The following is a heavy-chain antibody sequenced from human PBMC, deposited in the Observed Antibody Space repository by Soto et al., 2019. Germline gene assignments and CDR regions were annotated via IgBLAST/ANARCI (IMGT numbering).Heavy chain of an antibody. V-gene: IGHV3-23*01. CDR3: ARRAYYFDDTGSHAFDI. CDR1: VYNFNKYA. D-gene: IGHD3-22*01. J-gene: IGHJ3*02. Sequence: EVQLLESGGGLSQPGGSLSLSFEAPVYNFNKYAGTGVRQAQGKGLEWVSAIGTSGDNTYYTDSVKGRFTISRDNSKNMLYLQMDSPTAEDTAVYYCARRAYYFDDTGSHAFDIWGQGTRVTVSS. CDR2: IGTSGDNT.